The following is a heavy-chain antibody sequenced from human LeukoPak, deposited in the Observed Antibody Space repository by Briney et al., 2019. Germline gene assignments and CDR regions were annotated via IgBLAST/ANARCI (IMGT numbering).Heavy chain of an antibody. CDR2: ISGDGRST. CDR3: AAFNYDPAY. V-gene: IGHV3-74*01. D-gene: IGHD3-22*01. CDR1: GFTFRTYW. J-gene: IGHJ4*02. Sequence: GGSLRLSCAASGFTFRTYWMHWVRRAPGKGLIWVSRISGDGRSTSYADSVKGRFTISRDNAKNTLYLQMHSLRAEDTAVYYCAAFNYDPAYWGQGTLATVSS.